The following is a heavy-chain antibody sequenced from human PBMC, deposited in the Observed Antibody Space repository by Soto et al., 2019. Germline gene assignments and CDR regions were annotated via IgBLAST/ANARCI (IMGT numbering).Heavy chain of an antibody. Sequence: QVQLVQSGDEVKQPGASVKVSCKASGSTITAYGISWVRQAPGQGLEWMAWISSHNGNTYYAQNLQGRVTMTTDTSTSTAYMELSSLRSDDTAVYYCVSSSIAAAGRFEYWGQGALVTVSS. D-gene: IGHD6-13*01. CDR3: VSSSIAAAGRFEY. CDR1: GSTITAYG. V-gene: IGHV1-18*01. CDR2: ISSHNGNT. J-gene: IGHJ4*02.